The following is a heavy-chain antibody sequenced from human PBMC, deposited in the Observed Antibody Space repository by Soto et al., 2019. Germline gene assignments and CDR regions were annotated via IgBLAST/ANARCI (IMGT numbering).Heavy chain of an antibody. CDR2: MNPTSGNT. J-gene: IGHJ5*02. Sequence: QVQLVQSGAEVKTPGASVKVSCKASGYTFTKYDMNWVRQAPGQGLEWMGWMNPTSGNTGYAQKFQGRLTMTWDTAIGIAHMELSSLRNEDPAVYYCARSAGHTFNWLDAWGQGTLVTVSA. D-gene: IGHD6-13*01. V-gene: IGHV1-8*01. CDR1: GYTFTKYD. CDR3: ARSAGHTFNWLDA.